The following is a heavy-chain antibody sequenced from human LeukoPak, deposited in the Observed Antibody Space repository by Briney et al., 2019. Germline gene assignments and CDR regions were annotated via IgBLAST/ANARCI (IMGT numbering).Heavy chain of an antibody. V-gene: IGHV4-4*07. CDR3: ARITATAMVNAFDY. Sequence: PSETLSLTCTVSGGSISDYYWSWIRQPAGKGLEYVGRIYSSGSTDYNPSLKSRVTMSVDTSKNQISLKVKSVTAADTAVYYCARITATAMVNAFDYWGQGMLVTVSS. CDR2: IYSSGST. CDR1: GGSISDYY. J-gene: IGHJ4*02. D-gene: IGHD5-18*01.